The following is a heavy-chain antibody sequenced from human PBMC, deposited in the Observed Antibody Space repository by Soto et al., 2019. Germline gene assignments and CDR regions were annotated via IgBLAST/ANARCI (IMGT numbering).Heavy chain of an antibody. CDR3: ARDAALRFGGGYSYYGMDV. J-gene: IGHJ6*02. V-gene: IGHV1-2*04. CDR2: INPYSGGT. Sequence: QVQLVQSGAEVKKPGASVKVSCKASGYTFTGYYMHWVRQAPGQGLEWMGWINPYSGGTNYAQKVQGWVTMTRDTSICTAYMELSRLRSDDTAVYYCARDAALRFGGGYSYYGMDVWGQGTKVTVSS. CDR1: GYTFTGYY. D-gene: IGHD3-10*01.